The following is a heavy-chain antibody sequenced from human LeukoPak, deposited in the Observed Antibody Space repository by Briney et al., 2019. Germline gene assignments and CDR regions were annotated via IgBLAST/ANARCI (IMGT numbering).Heavy chain of an antibody. CDR1: GYTFTNYD. CDR2: KNPNSGSS. CDR3: TREGLDY. J-gene: IGHJ4*02. Sequence: SVKVSCKASGYTFTNYDINWVRQATGQGLEWMGYKNPNSGSSAYAQKFQGRVTITTDASISTAYMEVSGLRSEDTALYYCTREGLDYWGQGTLVTVSS. V-gene: IGHV1-8*01.